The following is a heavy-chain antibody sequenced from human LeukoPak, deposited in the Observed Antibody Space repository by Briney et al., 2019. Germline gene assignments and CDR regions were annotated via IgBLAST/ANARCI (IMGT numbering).Heavy chain of an antibody. CDR2: IMPSGGST. CDR1: GYTFSSYY. CDR3: ARDNHKWSLDY. V-gene: IGHV1-46*04. D-gene: IGHD1-14*01. J-gene: IGHJ4*02. Sequence: ASVTVSCKASGYTFSSYYVHWVRQAPEQGLEWMGRIMPSGGSTIYAQKLQGRVTVTSDTSTSTVYLEVSSLRSEDTAVYYCARDNHKWSLDYWGQGALVTVSS.